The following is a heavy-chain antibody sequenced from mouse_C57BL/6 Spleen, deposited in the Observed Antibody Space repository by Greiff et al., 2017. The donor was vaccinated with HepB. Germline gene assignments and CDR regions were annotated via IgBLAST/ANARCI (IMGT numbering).Heavy chain of an antibody. CDR1: GFSFNTYA. V-gene: IGHV10-1*01. CDR3: VRLGSSGYYFDY. D-gene: IGHD3-2*02. J-gene: IGHJ2*01. CDR2: IRSKSNNYAT. Sequence: EVKLVESGGGLVQPKGSLKLSCAASGFSFNTYAMNWVRQAPGKGLEWVARIRSKSNNYATYYADSVKDRFTISRDDSESMLYLQMNNLKTEDTAMYYCVRLGSSGYYFDYWGQGTTLTVSS.